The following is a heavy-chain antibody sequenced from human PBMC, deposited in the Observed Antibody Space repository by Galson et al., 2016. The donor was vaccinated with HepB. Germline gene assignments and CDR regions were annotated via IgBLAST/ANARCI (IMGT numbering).Heavy chain of an antibody. CDR1: GGTFGSNT. D-gene: IGHD5-24*01. Sequence: SCKASGGTFGSNTISWVRQAPGQGLEWMGGIIPAFGRGNYAQKFQGRVAITADESTTTAYMEVSSLRSEDTAMYYCALGNAYKGRTEYWGQGTLVTVSS. V-gene: IGHV1-69*01. CDR3: ALGNAYKGRTEY. J-gene: IGHJ4*02. CDR2: IIPAFGRG.